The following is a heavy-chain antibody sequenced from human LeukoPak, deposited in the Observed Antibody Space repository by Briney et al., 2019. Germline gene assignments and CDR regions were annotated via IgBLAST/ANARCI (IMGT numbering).Heavy chain of an antibody. J-gene: IGHJ4*02. V-gene: IGHV3-7*04. D-gene: IGHD2-2*01. Sequence: GGSLRLSCAASGFTFSSYWMSWVRQAPGKGLEWVANIKQDGSEKYYVDSVKGRFTISRDNAKNSLYLQMNSLRAEDTAVYYRARDRPRYCSSTSCYFDYWGQGTLVTVTS. CDR1: GFTFSSYW. CDR2: IKQDGSEK. CDR3: ARDRPRYCSSTSCYFDY.